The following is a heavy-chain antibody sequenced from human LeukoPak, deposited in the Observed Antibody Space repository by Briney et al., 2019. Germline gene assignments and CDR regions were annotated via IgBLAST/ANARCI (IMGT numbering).Heavy chain of an antibody. Sequence: GASVTVSCKASGGAFSSYAISWVRQAPGQGLEWMGGIIPIFGTANYAQKFQGRVTITADESTSTAHMELSSLRSEDTAVYYCARVGWQGYPDYYYYGMDVWGKGTTVTVSS. D-gene: IGHD6-19*01. CDR1: GGAFSSYA. CDR3: ARVGWQGYPDYYYYGMDV. J-gene: IGHJ6*04. V-gene: IGHV1-69*13. CDR2: IIPIFGTA.